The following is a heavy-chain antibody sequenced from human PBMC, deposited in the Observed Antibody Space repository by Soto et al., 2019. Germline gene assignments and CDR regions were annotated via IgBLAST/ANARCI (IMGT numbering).Heavy chain of an antibody. D-gene: IGHD3-3*01. J-gene: IGHJ4*02. V-gene: IGHV1-18*01. CDR2: ISAYNGKT. Sequence: QVQLVQSGAEVKKPGASVKVSCKTSGYPFTSYGINGVRQAPGQGPEWMGWISAYNGKTSYTQKFQGRVTMTPDTSTSTAYMELRSLRSDDTGVYYWARDRRIGVTGLLHYWGQGTLVTVSS. CDR1: GYPFTSYG. CDR3: ARDRRIGVTGLLHY.